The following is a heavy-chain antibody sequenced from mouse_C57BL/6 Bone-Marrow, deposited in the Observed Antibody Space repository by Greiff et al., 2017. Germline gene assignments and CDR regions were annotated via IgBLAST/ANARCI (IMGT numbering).Heavy chain of an antibody. J-gene: IGHJ1*03. CDR3: AVEKDGNYHWYIDV. V-gene: IGHV1-22*01. CDR2: INPNNGGT. Sequence: EVQLQQSGPELVKPGASVKMSCKASGYTFTDYNMHWVKQSHGKSLEWIGYINPNNGGTSYTPKFKGKATLPVNKSSSTAYMELRSLTSEDAAVYYCAVEKDGNYHWYIDVWGTGTTVTVSS. D-gene: IGHD2-1*01. CDR1: GYTFTDYN.